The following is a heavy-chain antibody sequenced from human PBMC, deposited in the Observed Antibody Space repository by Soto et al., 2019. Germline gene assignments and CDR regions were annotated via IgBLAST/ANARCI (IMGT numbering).Heavy chain of an antibody. CDR3: ARDSRGVYPFAYSSSRSIFDY. D-gene: IGHD6-13*01. CDR1: GGTFSSYA. J-gene: IGHJ4*02. Sequence: ASVKVSCKASGGTFSSYAISWVRQAPGQGLEWMGGIIPIFGTANYAQKFQGRVTITADESTSTAYMELSSLRSEDTAVYYCARDSRGVYPFAYSSSRSIFDYWGKGTLVTVSS. CDR2: IIPIFGTA. V-gene: IGHV1-69*13.